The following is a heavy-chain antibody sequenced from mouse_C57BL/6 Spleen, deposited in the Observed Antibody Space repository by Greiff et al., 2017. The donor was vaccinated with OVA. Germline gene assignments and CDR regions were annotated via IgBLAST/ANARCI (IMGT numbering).Heavy chain of an antibody. D-gene: IGHD3-2*02. CDR1: GFTFSDYG. Sequence: EVKLMESGGGLVKPGGSLKLSCAASGFTFSDYGMHWVRQAPEKGLEWVAYISSGSSTIYYADTVKGRFTISRDNAKNTLFLQMTSLRSEDTAMYYCARGDSSGLDYWGQGTTLTVSS. CDR3: ARGDSSGLDY. V-gene: IGHV5-17*01. J-gene: IGHJ2*01. CDR2: ISSGSSTI.